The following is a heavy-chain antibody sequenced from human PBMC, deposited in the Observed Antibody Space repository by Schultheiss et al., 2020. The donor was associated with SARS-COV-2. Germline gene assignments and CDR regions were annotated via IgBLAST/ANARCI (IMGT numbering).Heavy chain of an antibody. CDR3: ARDPNSQGDPGFF. J-gene: IGHJ4*02. CDR1: GFTFSSYG. Sequence: GGSLRLSCAASGFTFSSYGMHWVRQAPGKGLEWVSSISSSSSYIYYADSVKGRFTISRDNAKNSLYLQMNSLRAEDTAVYYCARDPNSQGDPGFFWGQGTLVTVSS. V-gene: IGHV3-21*01. CDR2: ISSSSSYI. D-gene: IGHD2-21*02.